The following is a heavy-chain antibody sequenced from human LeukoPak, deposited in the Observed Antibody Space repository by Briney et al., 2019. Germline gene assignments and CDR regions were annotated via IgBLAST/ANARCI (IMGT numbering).Heavy chain of an antibody. J-gene: IGHJ4*02. CDR2: IIPIFGTA. CDR3: ARGEYYYDSGPLYYFDY. D-gene: IGHD3-22*01. V-gene: IGHV1-69*13. CDR1: GGTFSSYA. Sequence: SVKVSCKASGGTFSSYAISWVRQAPGQGLEWMGGIIPIFGTANYAQKFQGRVTTTADESTSTAYMELSSLRSEDTAVYYCARGEYYYDSGPLYYFDYWGQGTLVTVSS.